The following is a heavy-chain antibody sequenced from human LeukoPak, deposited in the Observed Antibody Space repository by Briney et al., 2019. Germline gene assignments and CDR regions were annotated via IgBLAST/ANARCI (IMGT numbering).Heavy chain of an antibody. V-gene: IGHV3-21*01. CDR1: GFTFSSFS. CDR2: ITSSGSYM. D-gene: IGHD3-9*01. Sequence: PGGSLRLSCAASGFTFSSFSMDWVRQAPGKGLEWVSSITSSGSYMYYADSVKGRFTISRDNTKNSLYLQMDSLRAEDTAVYYCARGPYSDILTSYPPGGPRFDYGGHGTLVTVSS. J-gene: IGHJ4*01. CDR3: ARGPYSDILTSYPPGGPRFDY.